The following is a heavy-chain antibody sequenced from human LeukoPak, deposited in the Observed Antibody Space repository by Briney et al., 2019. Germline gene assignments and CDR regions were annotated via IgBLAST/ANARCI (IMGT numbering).Heavy chain of an antibody. V-gene: IGHV3-13*01. Sequence: GGSLRLSCEASGLTFRTNDFHWVRQAPGKGLEWVSGVGTVGDIYYAESVRGRFTLSREDAKNSLFLQMNSLRVEDTAVYYCTRGHYLGFEPWGQGVLVTVSA. CDR2: VGTVGDI. J-gene: IGHJ5*02. D-gene: IGHD2/OR15-2a*01. CDR3: TRGHYLGFEP. CDR1: GLTFRTND.